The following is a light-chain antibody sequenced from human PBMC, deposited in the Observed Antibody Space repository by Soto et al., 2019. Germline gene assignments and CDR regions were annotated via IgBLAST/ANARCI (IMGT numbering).Light chain of an antibody. V-gene: IGKV1-5*01. CDR3: QQYKSYPWT. CDR2: DAS. Sequence: DIPMTQSPSTLSASVGDGVTITCRASQTISGWLVWYQQRPGKAPKLLISDASSLRSGVPSRFSGSGSGTEFTLTISSLQPDDFGSYYCQQYKSYPWTFGHGTTVEV. CDR1: QTISGW. J-gene: IGKJ1*01.